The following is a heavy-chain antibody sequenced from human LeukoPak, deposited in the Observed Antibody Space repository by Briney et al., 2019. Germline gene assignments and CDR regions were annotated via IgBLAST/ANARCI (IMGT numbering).Heavy chain of an antibody. D-gene: IGHD6-13*01. V-gene: IGHV4-4*09. CDR1: GGSIGSYY. J-gene: IGHJ6*03. CDR3: ARRGLIAAAGTNYCMDV. Sequence: SETLSLTCTVSGGSIGSYYWSWIRQPPGQGLEWIGYIYTSGSTNYNPSLKSRVTISVDTSKNQFSLKLSSVTAADTAVYYCARRGLIAAAGTNYCMDVWGKGTTVTVSS. CDR2: IYTSGST.